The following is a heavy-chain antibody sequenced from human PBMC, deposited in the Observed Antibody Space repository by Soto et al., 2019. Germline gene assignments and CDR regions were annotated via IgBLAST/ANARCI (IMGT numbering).Heavy chain of an antibody. CDR3: ARETYGDYAGYFDP. CDR2: ISHTELT. CDR1: GGSVSSGSW. D-gene: IGHD4-17*01. V-gene: IGHV4-4*02. J-gene: IGHJ5*02. Sequence: SETLSLTCAVSGGSVSSGSWWSWVRQPPGKGLEFIAEISHTELTNYNPSLKSRITISVDKYKNQFSLTLTSVTAADTAVYYCARETYGDYAGYFDPWGQGIQVTVSS.